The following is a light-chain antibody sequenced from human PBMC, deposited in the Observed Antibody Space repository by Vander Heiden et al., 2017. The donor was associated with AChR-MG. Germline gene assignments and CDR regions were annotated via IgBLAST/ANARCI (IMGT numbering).Light chain of an antibody. J-gene: IGLJ3*02. CDR2: GRN. V-gene: IGLV3-19*01. CDR3: NSRDNSGNHPV. CDR1: SLRPYY. Sequence: SSELTQDPAVSVALGQTVRITCQGDSLRPYYASWYQKKPGQAPILVMYGRNNRPSGIPDRFSGSSSRNTASLIITGAQAEDEADYYCNSRDNSGNHPVFGGGTTLTVL.